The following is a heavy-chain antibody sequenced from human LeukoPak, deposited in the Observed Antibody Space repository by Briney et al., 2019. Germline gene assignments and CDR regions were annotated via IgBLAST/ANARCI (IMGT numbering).Heavy chain of an antibody. D-gene: IGHD6-19*01. CDR1: GYTFSSYG. J-gene: IGHJ4*02. CDR2: ISPYNGNT. CDR3: ARDWERLAVAGTDY. V-gene: IGHV1-18*01. Sequence: GASVKVSCKASGYTFSSYGINWVRQAPGQGLEWMGWISPYNGNTNYAQNLQGRVTMSTDRSTSTAYLEVKSLRSDDTAVYYCARDWERLAVAGTDYWGQGTLVTVSS.